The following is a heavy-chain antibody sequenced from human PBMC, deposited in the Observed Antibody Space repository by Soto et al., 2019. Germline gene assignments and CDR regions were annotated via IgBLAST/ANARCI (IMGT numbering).Heavy chain of an antibody. Sequence: QVQLVQSGAEVKKPGASVKVSCKASGYTFTSYGISWVRQAPGQGLEWMGWNSAYNGNTNYAQKLQGRVTMTTETSPSTAYMELGNLRSDDTAVYYCARGTTVTTRYYYYYYMDVWGKGTTVTVSS. CDR2: NSAYNGNT. D-gene: IGHD4-17*01. V-gene: IGHV1-18*01. CDR3: ARGTTVTTRYYYYYYMDV. CDR1: GYTFTSYG. J-gene: IGHJ6*03.